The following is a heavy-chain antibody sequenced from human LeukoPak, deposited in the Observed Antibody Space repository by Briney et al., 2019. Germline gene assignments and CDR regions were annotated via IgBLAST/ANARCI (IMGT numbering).Heavy chain of an antibody. V-gene: IGHV1-2*02. CDR3: ARGAYSTDDYSGVGDY. J-gene: IGHJ4*02. Sequence: GASVKVSFKASGYTFTGHFIHWVGPARGQGLDWMGWINPKSGSTMDTQGSQGRVTMTMHTSISTASMELRRLTSDDTAAYYCARGAYSTDDYSGVGDYWGQGSLVTVSS. CDR1: GYTFTGHF. D-gene: IGHD2/OR15-2a*01. CDR2: INPKSGST.